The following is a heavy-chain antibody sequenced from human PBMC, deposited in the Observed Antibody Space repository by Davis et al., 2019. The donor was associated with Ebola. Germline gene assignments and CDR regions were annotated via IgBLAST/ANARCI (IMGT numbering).Heavy chain of an antibody. D-gene: IGHD6-13*01. J-gene: IGHJ5*02. Sequence: PGGSLRLSCAASGFTFSSYAMSWVRQAPGKGLEWVSAISGSGGSTYYADSVKGRFTISRDNSKNTLYLQMNSLRAEDTAVYYCAKAPQAAGWGFDWFDPWGQGTLVTVSS. CDR1: GFTFSSYA. CDR2: ISGSGGST. V-gene: IGHV3-23*01. CDR3: AKAPQAAGWGFDWFDP.